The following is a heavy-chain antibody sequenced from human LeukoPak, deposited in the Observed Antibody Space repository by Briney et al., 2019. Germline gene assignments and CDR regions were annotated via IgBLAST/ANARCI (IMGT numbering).Heavy chain of an antibody. CDR2: ISYDGSNK. CDR3: WVRDPDAFDI. J-gene: IGHJ3*02. V-gene: IGHV3-30*03. Sequence: GGSLRLSCAASGFTFSSYGMHWVRQAPGKGLEWVAVISYDGSNKYYADSVKGRFTISRDNSKNTLYLQMNSLRAEDTAVYYCWVRDPDAFDIWGQGTMVTVSS. D-gene: IGHD4-23*01. CDR1: GFTFSSYG.